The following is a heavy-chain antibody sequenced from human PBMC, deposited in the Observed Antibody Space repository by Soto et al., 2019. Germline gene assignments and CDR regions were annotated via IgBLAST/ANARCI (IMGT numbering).Heavy chain of an antibody. CDR1: GITFTNSA. V-gene: IGHV1-58*01. CDR3: ATAPGAVAHY. Sequence: QMQLVQSGAEVKKPGTSVKVSCKASGITFTNSAVQWVRQARGQRLEWIGWIVVDSTSTNYAQKFQERVTITRDMSTSTAYMELSSLRSEDTAVYYCATAPGAVAHYWGQGTLVTVSS. J-gene: IGHJ4*02. CDR2: IVVDSTST. D-gene: IGHD6-19*01.